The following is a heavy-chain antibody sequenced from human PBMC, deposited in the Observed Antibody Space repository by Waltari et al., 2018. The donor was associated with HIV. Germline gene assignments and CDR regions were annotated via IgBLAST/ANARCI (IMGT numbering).Heavy chain of an antibody. J-gene: IGHJ4*02. V-gene: IGHV3-33*01. Sequence: QVQLVESGGGVVQPERSLRLSCAASGFTFSNFAMHWVRQAPGKGLEWVAVIWYDGDNKYYADSVKGRVTISRDNSKNTLYLQMNSLRVEDTAVYYCARGGYYYDISGYYHYWGQGTLVTVSS. D-gene: IGHD3-22*01. CDR2: IWYDGDNK. CDR1: GFTFSNFA. CDR3: ARGGYYYDISGYYHY.